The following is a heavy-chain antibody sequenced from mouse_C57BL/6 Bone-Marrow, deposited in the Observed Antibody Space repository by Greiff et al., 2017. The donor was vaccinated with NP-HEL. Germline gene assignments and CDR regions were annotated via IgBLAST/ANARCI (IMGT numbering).Heavy chain of an antibody. D-gene: IGHD2-3*01. Sequence: VQLQQPGAELVRPGSSVKLSCKASGYTFTSYWMDWVKQRPGQGLEWIGNIYHSDSETHYNQKFKDKATLTVDKSSSTAYMQLRSLTSEDSAVYYCARNDGYFYFDYWGQGTTLTVSS. CDR1: GYTFTSYW. V-gene: IGHV1-61*01. J-gene: IGHJ2*01. CDR2: IYHSDSET. CDR3: ARNDGYFYFDY.